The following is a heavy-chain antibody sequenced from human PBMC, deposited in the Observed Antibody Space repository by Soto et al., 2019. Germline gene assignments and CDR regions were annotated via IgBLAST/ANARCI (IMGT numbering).Heavy chain of an antibody. V-gene: IGHV4-59*08. J-gene: IGHJ4*02. CDR2: IYYSGST. CDR3: ARRWGRTFDY. D-gene: IGHD7-27*01. Sequence: TSETLSLTCTVSGGSIISYYWSWIRQPPGKGLEWIGYIYYSGSTNYNPSLKSRVTISVDTSKNQFSLKLSSVTAADTAVYYCARRWGRTFDYWGQGTLVTVSS. CDR1: GGSIISYY.